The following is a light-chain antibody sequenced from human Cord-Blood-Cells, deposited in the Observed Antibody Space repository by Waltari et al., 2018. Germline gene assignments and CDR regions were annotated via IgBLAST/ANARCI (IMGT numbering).Light chain of an antibody. V-gene: IGLV2-23*01. Sequence: QSALTQPASVSGSPGQSITISCTGTSSDVGSYNLVSWYQQHPGKAPKLMIYEGSKRPSGVATRCSGSKSGNTASLTITGLQAEDEADYYCCSYAGSSTWVFGGGTKLTVL. CDR2: EGS. CDR1: SSDVGSYNL. CDR3: CSYAGSSTWV. J-gene: IGLJ3*02.